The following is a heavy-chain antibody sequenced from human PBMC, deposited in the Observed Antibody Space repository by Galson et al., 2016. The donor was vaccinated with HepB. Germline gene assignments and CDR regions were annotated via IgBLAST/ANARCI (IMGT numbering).Heavy chain of an antibody. Sequence: SLRLSCAASGFTFSTYPMGWVRQAPGKGPEGVSGINAGGNNRYYSDSVKGRFAISRDNSKNTLYLQLDNLRGEDTAVYYYVKYVGLDGFDYWGQGTLVIVSS. CDR2: INAGGNNR. D-gene: IGHD3/OR15-3a*01. V-gene: IGHV3-23*01. CDR3: VKYVGLDGFDY. CDR1: GFTFSTYP. J-gene: IGHJ4*02.